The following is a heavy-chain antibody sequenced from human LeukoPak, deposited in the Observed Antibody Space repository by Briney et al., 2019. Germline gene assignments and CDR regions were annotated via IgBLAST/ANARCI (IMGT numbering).Heavy chain of an antibody. CDR1: GDSVSSNSAA. CDR3: AREKSSGWYDPFDY. Sequence: SQTLSLTCAISGDSVSSNSAAWNWLRQSPSRGLEWLGGTYYRSKWYNDYAVSVKSRITINPDTSKNQFSLQLNSVTPEDTAVYYCAREKSSGWYDPFDYWGQGTLVTVSS. CDR2: TYYRSKWYN. J-gene: IGHJ4*02. D-gene: IGHD6-19*01. V-gene: IGHV6-1*01.